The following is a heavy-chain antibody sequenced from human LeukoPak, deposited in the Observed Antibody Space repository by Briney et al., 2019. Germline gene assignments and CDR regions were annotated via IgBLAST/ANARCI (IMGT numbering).Heavy chain of an antibody. CDR3: ARDVELLDAFDI. J-gene: IGHJ3*02. D-gene: IGHD1-26*01. CDR2: ISSSSSYK. CDR1: GFTFSSYS. V-gene: IGHV3-21*01. Sequence: GGSLRLSCAASGFTFSSYSMNWVRQAPGKGLEWVSSISSSSSYKYYADSVKGRFTISRDNAKNSLYLQKNSLRAEDTAVYYCARDVELLDAFDIWGQGTMVTVSS.